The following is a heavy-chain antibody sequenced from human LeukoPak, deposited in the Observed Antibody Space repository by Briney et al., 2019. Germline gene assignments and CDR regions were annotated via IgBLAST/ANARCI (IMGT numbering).Heavy chain of an antibody. J-gene: IGHJ4*02. CDR1: GGSISSGGYN. Sequence: SETLSLTCTVSGGSISSGGYNWSWIRQHPGKGLEWIGYIYYSGSTYYNPSLKSRVTISVDTSKNQFSLKLSSVTAADTAVYYCARGVVVVAAIFDYWGQGTLVTVSS. CDR3: ARGVVVVAAIFDY. V-gene: IGHV4-31*03. CDR2: IYYSGST. D-gene: IGHD2-15*01.